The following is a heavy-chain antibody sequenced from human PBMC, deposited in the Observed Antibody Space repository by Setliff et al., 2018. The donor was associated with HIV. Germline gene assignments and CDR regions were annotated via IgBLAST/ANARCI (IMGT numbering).Heavy chain of an antibody. D-gene: IGHD3-3*01. J-gene: IGHJ4*02. CDR1: GDSINSATYY. CDR3: ARSGCHGRSCYSGSVIVY. V-gene: IGHV4-61*09. CDR2: HNTKWGT. Sequence: SETLSLTCNVSGDSINSATYYWTWIRQPVGKGLDWVGHHNTKWGTNYDPSLKSRASISVDKSRNHFSLKLSGMTAADTGMYYCARSGCHGRSCYSGSVIVYWGQGTLVTVSS.